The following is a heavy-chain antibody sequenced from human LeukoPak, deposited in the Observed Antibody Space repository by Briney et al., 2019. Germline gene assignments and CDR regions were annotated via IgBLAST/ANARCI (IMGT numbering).Heavy chain of an antibody. J-gene: IGHJ4*02. CDR2: ISAYNGNT. V-gene: IGHV1-18*04. Sequence: ASAKVSCKGSGYTVTSYGISWVRQAPGQGIEWMGWISAYNGNTNYAQKLQGRVTMTTDTSTSTAYMELRSLRSDDTAVYYCARMVRGVLFDYWGQGTLVNVSS. D-gene: IGHD3-10*01. CDR3: ARMVRGVLFDY. CDR1: GYTVTSYG.